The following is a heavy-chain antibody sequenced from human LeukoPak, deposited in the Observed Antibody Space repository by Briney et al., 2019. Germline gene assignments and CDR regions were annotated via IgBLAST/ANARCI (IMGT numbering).Heavy chain of an antibody. J-gene: IGHJ4*02. V-gene: IGHV3-21*04. D-gene: IGHD5-12*01. CDR3: AREGNIVATQAFDY. CDR1: GFTFSSYS. CDR2: ISSSSSYI. Sequence: GGSLRLSCAASGFTFSSYSMNWVRQAPGKGLEWVSSISSSSSYIYYADSVKGRFTISRDNAKNSLYLQMNSLRGEDTAVYYCAREGNIVATQAFDYWGQGTLVTVSS.